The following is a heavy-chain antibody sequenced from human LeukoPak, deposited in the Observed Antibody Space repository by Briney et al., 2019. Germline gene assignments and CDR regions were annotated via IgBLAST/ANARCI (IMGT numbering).Heavy chain of an antibody. CDR2: ISYDGSNK. D-gene: IGHD3-10*01. V-gene: IGHV3-30-3*01. Sequence: GGSLRLSCAASGFTFSSYAMHWVRQAPGKGLEWMTVISYDGSNKYYADSVRGRFTLSRDTSKNTLYVQMSSLRAEDTAVYYCARGDYYGSGSYPYYFDYWGQGTLVTVSS. J-gene: IGHJ4*02. CDR1: GFTFSSYA. CDR3: ARGDYYGSGSYPYYFDY.